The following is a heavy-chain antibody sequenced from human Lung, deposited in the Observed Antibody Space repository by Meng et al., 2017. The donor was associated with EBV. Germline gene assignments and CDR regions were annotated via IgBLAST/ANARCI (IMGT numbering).Heavy chain of an antibody. Sequence: QVQLQWWGAGLLKPSETLSLTCGVSGRSFSSSYWSWIRQPPGKGLEWIGQINYSGITNYNPSLKSRVTISVDTSKNQFSLSLNSVTAADTAVYYCARGGTSSAPFDYWGQGTLVTVSS. J-gene: IGHJ4*02. V-gene: IGHV4-34*01. D-gene: IGHD2-2*01. CDR1: GRSFSSSY. CDR2: INYSGIT. CDR3: ARGGTSSAPFDY.